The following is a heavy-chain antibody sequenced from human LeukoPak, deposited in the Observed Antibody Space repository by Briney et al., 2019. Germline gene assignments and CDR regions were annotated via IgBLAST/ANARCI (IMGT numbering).Heavy chain of an antibody. CDR2: IYPRDGST. CDR1: GYRFTNNY. V-gene: IGHV1-46*01. J-gene: IGHJ4*02. CDR3: ARDQEGFDY. Sequence: SVKVSCKASGYRFTNNYLHWVRQAPGQGLEWMGVIYPRDGSTSYAQNFQGRVTVTRDTSTTTVHMELRGLRSEDTAVYYCARDQEGFDYWGQGTVVTVSS.